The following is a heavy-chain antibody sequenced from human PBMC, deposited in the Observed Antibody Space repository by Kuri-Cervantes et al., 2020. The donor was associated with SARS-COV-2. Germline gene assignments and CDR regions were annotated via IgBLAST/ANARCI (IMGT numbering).Heavy chain of an antibody. Sequence: SVKVSCKASRGTFSSYASSWVRQAPGQGLEWMGGIIPIFGTAHHAHKFQGRVTITADESTSTAYMELSSLRSEDTAVYYVASLGDAGDLSPPFDYWGQGTLVTVSS. V-gene: IGHV1-69*13. CDR1: RGTFSSYA. D-gene: IGHD3-16*01. J-gene: IGHJ4*02. CDR3: ASLGDAGDLSPPFDY. CDR2: IIPIFGTA.